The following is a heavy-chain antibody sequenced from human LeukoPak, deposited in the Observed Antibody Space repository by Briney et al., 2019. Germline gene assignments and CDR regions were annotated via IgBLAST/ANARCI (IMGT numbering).Heavy chain of an antibody. CDR3: ARGSVAGTIQKIDY. V-gene: IGHV1-18*01. J-gene: IGHJ4*02. Sequence: ASVKVSCKASGYTFTSYDINWVRQATGQGLEWMGWMNPNSGNTNYAQKLQGRVTMTTDTSTSTAYMELRSLRSDDTAVYYCARGSVAGTIQKIDYWGQGTLVTVSS. D-gene: IGHD6-19*01. CDR1: GYTFTSYD. CDR2: MNPNSGNT.